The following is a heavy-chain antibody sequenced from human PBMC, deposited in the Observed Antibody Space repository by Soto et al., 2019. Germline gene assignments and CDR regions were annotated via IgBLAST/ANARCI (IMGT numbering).Heavy chain of an antibody. V-gene: IGHV3-23*01. J-gene: IGHJ5*02. CDR2: ISGNTIAT. Sequence: EVQLLESGGGLAQPGGSLRLSCEASGFNFNNYAMSWVRQAPGKGLEWVSVISGNTIATYYADSVKGRFTISRDNSKNTLYLQMNSLRADDTATYYCAKDPAVNFYGSGNWFDPWGQGTLVTVSS. CDR1: GFNFNNYA. CDR3: AKDPAVNFYGSGNWFDP. D-gene: IGHD3-10*01.